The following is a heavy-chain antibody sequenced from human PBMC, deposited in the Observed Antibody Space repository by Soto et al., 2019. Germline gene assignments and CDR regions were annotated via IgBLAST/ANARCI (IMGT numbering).Heavy chain of an antibody. D-gene: IGHD3-16*01. CDR2: ISGSGDST. CDR3: AKTGGSHTFDI. Sequence: GGSLRLSCAASRFTFNSYAMSWVRQAPGMGLEWVSTISGSGDSTYCADSVKGRFTISRDNSKNTLYLQMNSLRAEDTAVYYCAKTGGSHTFDIWGQGTMVTVSS. J-gene: IGHJ3*02. CDR1: RFTFNSYA. V-gene: IGHV3-23*01.